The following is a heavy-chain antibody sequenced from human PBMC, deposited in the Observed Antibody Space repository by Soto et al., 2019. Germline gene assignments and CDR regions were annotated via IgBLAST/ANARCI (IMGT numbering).Heavy chain of an antibody. V-gene: IGHV3-23*01. J-gene: IGHJ4*02. CDR3: AKLTMPYSSSWPFDY. Sequence: EVQLLESGGGLVQPGGSLRLSCAASGFTFSSYAMSWVRQAPGKGLEWVSAISGSGGSTYYADSVKGRFTISRDNSKNTLYLQMNSLRAEDMAVYYCAKLTMPYSSSWPFDYWGQGTLVTVSS. D-gene: IGHD6-13*01. CDR2: ISGSGGST. CDR1: GFTFSSYA.